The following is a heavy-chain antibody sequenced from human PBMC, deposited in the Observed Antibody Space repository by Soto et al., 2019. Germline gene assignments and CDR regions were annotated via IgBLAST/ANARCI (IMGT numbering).Heavy chain of an antibody. CDR3: ARVGGYCSSTSCYTSYCYYYGMDV. V-gene: IGHV1-69*01. Sequence: QVQLVQSGAEVKKPGSSVKVSCKASGGTFSSYAISWVRQAPGQGLEWMGGSIPIFGTANYAQKFQGRVTITADESTTTTYIELSSLRSADTPVYYCARVGGYCSSTSCYTSYCYYYGMDVWGQGTTVTVSS. D-gene: IGHD2-2*02. CDR1: GGTFSSYA. J-gene: IGHJ6*02. CDR2: SIPIFGTA.